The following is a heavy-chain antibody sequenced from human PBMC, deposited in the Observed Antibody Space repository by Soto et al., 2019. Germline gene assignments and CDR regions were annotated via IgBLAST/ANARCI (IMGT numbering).Heavy chain of an antibody. CDR3: AKTGDYYDSSGYYYYYGMDV. J-gene: IGHJ6*02. CDR1: GFTFSSYA. Sequence: QPGGSLRLSCAASGFTFSSYAMSWVRQAPGKGLEWVSAISGSGGSTYYADSVKGRFTISRDNSKNTLYLQMNSLRAEDTAVYYCAKTGDYYDSSGYYYYYGMDVWGQGTAVTVSS. V-gene: IGHV3-23*01. CDR2: ISGSGGST. D-gene: IGHD3-22*01.